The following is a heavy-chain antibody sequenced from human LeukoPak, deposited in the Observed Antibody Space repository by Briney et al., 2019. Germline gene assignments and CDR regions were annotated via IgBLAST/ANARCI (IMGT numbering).Heavy chain of an antibody. CDR1: GGSISSSSYY. CDR2: IYYSGST. Sequence: SETLSLTCTVSGGSISSSSYYWGWIRQPPGKGLEWIGSIYYSGSTYYNPSLKSRVTISVDTSKNQFSLKLSSVTAADTAVYYCARALPGCYSTNCYGLDYWGQGTLVTVSS. J-gene: IGHJ4*02. D-gene: IGHD2-2*01. CDR3: ARALPGCYSTNCYGLDY. V-gene: IGHV4-39*07.